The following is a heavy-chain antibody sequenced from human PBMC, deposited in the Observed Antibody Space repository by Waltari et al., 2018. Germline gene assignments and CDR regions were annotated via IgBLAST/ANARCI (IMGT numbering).Heavy chain of an antibody. CDR1: GYTFTGYY. CDR3: ARVPYCTNGVCYRSIDY. J-gene: IGHJ4*02. CDR2: LNPNIGGT. V-gene: IGHV1-2*07. D-gene: IGHD2-8*01. Sequence: QVQLVQSGAEVKKPGASVKVSCKASGYTFTGYYMHWVRQAPGQGFEWREWLNPNIGGTNYSHKFQGSVTMTRDTSISTAYMGLSRLRSDVTAVYYCARVPYCTNGVCYRSIDYWGQGTLVTVSS.